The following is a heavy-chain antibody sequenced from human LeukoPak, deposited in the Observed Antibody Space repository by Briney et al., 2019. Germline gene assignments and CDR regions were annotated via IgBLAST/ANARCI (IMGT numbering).Heavy chain of an antibody. CDR1: GFTFDDYT. CDR2: ISWDGGST. V-gene: IGHV3-43*01. J-gene: IGHJ3*02. D-gene: IGHD5-12*01. CDR3: ARDGAGYHDAFDI. Sequence: GGSLRLSCAASGFTFDDYTMHWVRQAPGKGLEWVSLISWDGGSTYYADSVKGRFTISRDNSKNSLYLQMNSLRAEDTAVYYCARDGAGYHDAFDIWGQGTMVTVSS.